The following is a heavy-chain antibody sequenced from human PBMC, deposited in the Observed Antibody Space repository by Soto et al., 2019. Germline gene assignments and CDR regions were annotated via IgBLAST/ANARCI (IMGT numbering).Heavy chain of an antibody. Sequence: PSETLSLTCTVSGGSISSYYWSWIRQPPGKGLEWIGYIYYSGITNYNPSLKSRVTISVDTSKNQFSLKLSSVTAADTAVYYCARDRMSSSGYGMDVWGQGTTVTVSS. D-gene: IGHD6-13*01. V-gene: IGHV4-59*01. CDR2: IYYSGIT. CDR3: ARDRMSSSGYGMDV. J-gene: IGHJ6*02. CDR1: GGSISSYY.